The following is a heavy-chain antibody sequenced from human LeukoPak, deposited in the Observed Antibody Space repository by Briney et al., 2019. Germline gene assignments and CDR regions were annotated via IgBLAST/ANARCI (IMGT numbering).Heavy chain of an antibody. V-gene: IGHV3-74*01. J-gene: IGHJ4*02. CDR1: GFTFRSYW. Sequence: GGSLRLSCAASGFTFRSYWMHWVRQAPGKGLVWVSRINSDGSSTNYADSVKGRFTISRDNAKNTLYLQMNSLRAEDTTVYYCARAPYYDFWSGYPPDYWGQGTLVTVSS. D-gene: IGHD3-3*01. CDR3: ARAPYYDFWSGYPPDY. CDR2: INSDGSST.